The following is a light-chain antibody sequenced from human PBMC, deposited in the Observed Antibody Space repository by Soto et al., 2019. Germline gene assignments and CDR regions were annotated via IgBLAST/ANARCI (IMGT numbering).Light chain of an antibody. CDR1: QSISDN. CDR3: QQYKSSPPLT. J-gene: IGKJ4*01. Sequence: DIVMTQSPAILSVSLGERATLSCLASQSISDNLAWYQQRSGQAPRLLIYGASTRATGVPARFSGSGSGTEFTLTISSLQSDDFVIYYCQQYKSSPPLTFGGGTKVE. CDR2: GAS. V-gene: IGKV3-15*01.